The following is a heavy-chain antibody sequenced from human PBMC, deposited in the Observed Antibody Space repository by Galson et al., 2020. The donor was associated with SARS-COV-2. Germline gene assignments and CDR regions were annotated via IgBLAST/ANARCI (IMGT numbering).Heavy chain of an antibody. D-gene: IGHD2-8*01. CDR2: INSNGGTT. CDR3: AGASETWKGGYTYALPLEY. V-gene: IGHV3-64*02. J-gene: IGHJ4*02. Sequence: GESLKIPCAAPGLTFSEYAMHLVRQAPGKGLEYVSPINSNGGTTYYADSVKGRFTISRNNSKNILYLQMNSLRAEDTAVYYGAGASETWKGGYTYALPLEYWGQGTLVTVSS. CDR1: GLTFSEYA.